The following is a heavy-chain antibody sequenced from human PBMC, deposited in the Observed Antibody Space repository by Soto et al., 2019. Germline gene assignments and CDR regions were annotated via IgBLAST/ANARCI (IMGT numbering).Heavy chain of an antibody. CDR1: GGSISSGGYY. CDR2: IYYSGST. V-gene: IGHV4-31*03. Sequence: SETLSLTCTVSGGSISSGGYYWSWIRQHPGKGLEWIGYIYYSGSTYYNPSLQSRVTISVDTSKNQFSLRLSSVTAADTAVYYCARSGYGSGIDYWGQGTLGTVS. D-gene: IGHD3-10*01. J-gene: IGHJ4*02. CDR3: ARSGYGSGIDY.